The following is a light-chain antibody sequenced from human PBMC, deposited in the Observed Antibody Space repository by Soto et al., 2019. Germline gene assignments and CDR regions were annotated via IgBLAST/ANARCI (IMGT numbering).Light chain of an antibody. V-gene: IGKV1-39*01. CDR2: AAS. Sequence: DIQMTQSPSSLSASVGDRVTITCRASQSISSYFNWYQQKPGKAPKLLIYAASSLQSGVPSRFSGSGSGTDLTLTISSRQPEDFATYYCQQSYSTPRTFGQGTKGAIK. J-gene: IGKJ1*01. CDR1: QSISSY. CDR3: QQSYSTPRT.